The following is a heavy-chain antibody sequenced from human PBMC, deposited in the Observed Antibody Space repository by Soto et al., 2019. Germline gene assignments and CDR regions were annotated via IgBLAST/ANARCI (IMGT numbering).Heavy chain of an antibody. J-gene: IGHJ6*02. CDR1: GFTFNCYW. V-gene: IGHV3-74*01. Sequence: GGSLRLSCAASGFTFNCYWMHWVRQAPGKGLVWVSRINCDGSSTNYADSVKGRFTISRDNAKNTLYLQMNSLRAEDTAVYYCSSSYYFYYGMDVWGQGTTVTVSS. CDR2: INCDGSST. CDR3: SSSYYFYYGMDV. D-gene: IGHD6-13*01.